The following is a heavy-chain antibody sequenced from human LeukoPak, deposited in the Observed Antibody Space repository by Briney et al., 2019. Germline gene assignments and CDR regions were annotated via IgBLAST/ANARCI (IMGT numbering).Heavy chain of an antibody. CDR3: AKEGVTIFGVVTHFDY. CDR1: GFTFSGYG. Sequence: GGSLRLSCAASGFTFSGYGMHWVRQAPGKGLEWVAFIRYDGSNKYYADSVKGRFTISRDNSKNTLYLQMNSLRAEETAVYYCAKEGVTIFGVVTHFDYWGQGTLVTVSS. D-gene: IGHD3-3*01. CDR2: IRYDGSNK. J-gene: IGHJ4*02. V-gene: IGHV3-30*02.